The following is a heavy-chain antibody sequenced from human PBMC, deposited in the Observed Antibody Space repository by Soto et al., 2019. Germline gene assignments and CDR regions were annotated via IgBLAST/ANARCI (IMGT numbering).Heavy chain of an antibody. D-gene: IGHD3-9*01. CDR2: IYYSGST. J-gene: IGHJ4*02. V-gene: IGHV4-39*01. CDR3: ARDVLRYFDWLSYRDY. Sequence: SETLSLTCTVSGGSISSSSYYWGWIRQPPGKGLEWIGSIYYSGSTYYNPSLKSRVTISVDTSKNQFSLKLSSVTAADTAVYYCARDVLRYFDWLSYRDYWGQGTLVTVSS. CDR1: GGSISSSSYY.